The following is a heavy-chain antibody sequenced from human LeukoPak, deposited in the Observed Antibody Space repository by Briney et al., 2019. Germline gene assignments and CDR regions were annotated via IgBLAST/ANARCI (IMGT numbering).Heavy chain of an antibody. CDR2: IIPILGIA. CDR1: GYTFTSYA. V-gene: IGHV1-69*04. D-gene: IGHD2-21*01. Sequence: GASVKVSCKASGYTFTSYAISWVRQAPGQGLEWMGRIIPILGIANYAQKFQGRVTITADKSTSTAYMELSSLRSEDTAVYYCARESRFLYYFDYWGQGTLVTVPS. CDR3: ARESRFLYYFDY. J-gene: IGHJ4*02.